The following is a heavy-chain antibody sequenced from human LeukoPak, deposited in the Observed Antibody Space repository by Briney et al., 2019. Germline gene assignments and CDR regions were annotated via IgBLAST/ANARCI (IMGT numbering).Heavy chain of an antibody. Sequence: PSETLSLTCTVSGGSISGHYWGWMRQPPGKGLEWIGQIHYSGGTNSNPSLRSRVTIPVDTHNNQFSLNANSLTATHTPVYHCPRYGVIYVFDYWGQGTLVTVSS. D-gene: IGHD2-8*01. CDR2: IHYSGGT. CDR3: PRYGVIYVFDY. V-gene: IGHV4-59*08. CDR1: GGSISGHY. J-gene: IGHJ4*02.